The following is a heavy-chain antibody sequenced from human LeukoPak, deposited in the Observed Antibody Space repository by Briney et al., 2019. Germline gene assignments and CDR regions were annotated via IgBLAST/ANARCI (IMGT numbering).Heavy chain of an antibody. Sequence: ASVKVSCKASGYTFTGYYMHWVRQAPGQGLEWMGWINPNSGGTNYAQKFQGRVTMTRDTSISTAYMELSRLRSDYTAVYYCARVDIVATTLDYWGQGTLVTVSS. CDR3: ARVDIVATTLDY. D-gene: IGHD5-12*01. J-gene: IGHJ4*02. CDR2: INPNSGGT. CDR1: GYTFTGYY. V-gene: IGHV1-2*02.